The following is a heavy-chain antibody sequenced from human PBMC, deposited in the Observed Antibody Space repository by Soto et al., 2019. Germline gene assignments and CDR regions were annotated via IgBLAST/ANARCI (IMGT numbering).Heavy chain of an antibody. V-gene: IGHV3-7*01. D-gene: IGHD5-12*01. CDR2: IKQDGSEK. Sequence: GGSLRLSCAASGFTFSSYWMSWVRQAPGQGLEWVANIKQDGSEKYYVDSVKGRFTISRDNAKNSLYLQMNTLRAEDTAVYYCARDPSIVATMGSIYYYYGMDVWGQGTTVTVSS. CDR3: ARDPSIVATMGSIYYYYGMDV. J-gene: IGHJ6*02. CDR1: GFTFSSYW.